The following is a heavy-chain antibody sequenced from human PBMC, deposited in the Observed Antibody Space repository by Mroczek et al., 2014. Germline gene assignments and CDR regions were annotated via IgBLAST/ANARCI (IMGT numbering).Heavy chain of an antibody. Sequence: KESGPGLVKPSQTLSLTCTVSGGSISSGGYYWSWIRQHPGKGLEWIGYIYYSGSTYYNPSLKSRVTISVDTSKNQFSLKLSSVTAADTAVYYCARRIAAAGIRGLYYFDYWGQGTLVTVSS. CDR3: ARRIAAAGIRGLYYFDY. CDR2: IYYSGST. V-gene: IGHV4-31*03. CDR1: GGSISSGGYY. D-gene: IGHD6-13*01. J-gene: IGHJ4*02.